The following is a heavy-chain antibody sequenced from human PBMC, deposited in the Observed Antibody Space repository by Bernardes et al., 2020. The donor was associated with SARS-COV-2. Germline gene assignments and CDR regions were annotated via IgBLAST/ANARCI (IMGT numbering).Heavy chain of an antibody. Sequence: ETLSLTCAVSGGSISSSNWWSWVRQPPGKGLEWIGEIYHSGSTNYNPSLKSRVTISVDKSKNQFSLKLSSVTAADTAVYYCARTTPGGYCSGGSCYWAWFDPWGQGTLVTVSS. CDR3: ARTTPGGYCSGGSCYWAWFDP. J-gene: IGHJ5*02. CDR2: IYHSGST. D-gene: IGHD2-15*01. CDR1: GGSISSSNW. V-gene: IGHV4-4*02.